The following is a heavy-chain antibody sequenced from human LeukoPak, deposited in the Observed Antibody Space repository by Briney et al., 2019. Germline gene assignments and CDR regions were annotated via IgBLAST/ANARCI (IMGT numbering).Heavy chain of an antibody. CDR3: AGLGYCSGGSCYDLYYFDY. Sequence: KPGGSLRLSCAASGFTFSDYYMSWIRQAPGKGLEWVSYISSSSSYTNYADSVKGRFTISRDNVKNSLYLQMNSLRAEDTAVYYCAGLGYCSGGSCYDLYYFDYWGQGTLVTVSS. D-gene: IGHD2-15*01. CDR2: ISSSSSYT. CDR1: GFTFSDYY. V-gene: IGHV3-11*06. J-gene: IGHJ4*02.